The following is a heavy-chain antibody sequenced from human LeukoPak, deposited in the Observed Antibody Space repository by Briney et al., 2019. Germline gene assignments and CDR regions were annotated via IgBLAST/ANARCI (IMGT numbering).Heavy chain of an antibody. D-gene: IGHD3-10*01. Sequence: GGSLRLSCAASGFTFDDYGMSWVRQAPGKGLEWVSGINWNGGSTGYADSVKGRFTISRDNAKNSLYLQMNSLRAEDTALYYCARDPGHYYGSGSSTYYYYMDVWGKGTTVAVSS. CDR1: GFTFDDYG. J-gene: IGHJ6*03. CDR2: INWNGGST. V-gene: IGHV3-20*04. CDR3: ARDPGHYYGSGSSTYYYYMDV.